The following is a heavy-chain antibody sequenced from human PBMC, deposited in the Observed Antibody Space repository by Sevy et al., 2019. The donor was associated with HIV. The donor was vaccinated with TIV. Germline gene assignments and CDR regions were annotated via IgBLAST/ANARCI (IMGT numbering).Heavy chain of an antibody. CDR2: INNSGST. CDR1: GGSFSGYC. Sequence: SETLSLTCAVYGGSFSGYCWSWIRQPPGKGLEWIGEINNSGSTNYNPSLKSRVTISVDTSKNQFSLKLSSVTAADTAVYYCARLKGMVRGVMFYYYYYMDVWGKGTTVTVSS. D-gene: IGHD3-10*01. J-gene: IGHJ6*03. CDR3: ARLKGMVRGVMFYYYYYMDV. V-gene: IGHV4-34*01.